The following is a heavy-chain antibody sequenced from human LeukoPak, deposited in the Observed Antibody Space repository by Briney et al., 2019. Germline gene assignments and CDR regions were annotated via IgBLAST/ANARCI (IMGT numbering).Heavy chain of an antibody. J-gene: IGHJ4*02. CDR3: ARDYARDTAMV. D-gene: IGHD5-18*01. CDR1: GFTFSYYD. CDR2: ISYDGSNK. Sequence: GRSLRLSCAASGFTFSYYDMHWVRQAPGKGLEWVAFISYDGSNKYYADSVKGRFTISRDNSKNTLYLQMNSLRAEDTAVYYCARDYARDTAMVWSQGTLVTVSS. V-gene: IGHV3-30-3*01.